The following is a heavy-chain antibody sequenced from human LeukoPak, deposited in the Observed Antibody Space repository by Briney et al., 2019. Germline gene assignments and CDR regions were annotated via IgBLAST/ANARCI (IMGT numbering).Heavy chain of an antibody. CDR2: ISGDSAYI. J-gene: IGHJ5*02. Sequence: AGGSLRLSCAASGFTFSPYSMNWVRQAPGKGLEWVSSISGDSAYIYYADSVKGRFTISRDNAKNSLYLQMNSLRAEDTAVYYCARDRSGRGDWFDPWGQGTLVTVSS. V-gene: IGHV3-21*01. CDR1: GFTFSPYS. CDR3: ARDRSGRGDWFDP.